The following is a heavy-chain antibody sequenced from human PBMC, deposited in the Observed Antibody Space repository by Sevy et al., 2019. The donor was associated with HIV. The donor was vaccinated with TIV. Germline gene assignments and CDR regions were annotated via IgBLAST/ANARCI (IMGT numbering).Heavy chain of an antibody. CDR2: ISSSSSTI. Sequence: GGSLRLSCAASGFTFSSYAMHWVRQAPGKGLEWVSYISSSSSTIYYADFVKGRFTISRDNAKNSLYLQLNSLRDEDTAVYYCARVHPDEHYFDFWGQGTLVTVSS. CDR3: ARVHPDEHYFDF. CDR1: GFTFSSYA. J-gene: IGHJ4*02. V-gene: IGHV3-48*02.